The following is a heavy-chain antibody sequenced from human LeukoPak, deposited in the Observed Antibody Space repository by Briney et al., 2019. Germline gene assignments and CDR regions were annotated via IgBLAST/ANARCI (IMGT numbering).Heavy chain of an antibody. Sequence: GGSLRLSCAASGFTFSSYGIHWVRQAPGKGLEWVAVISYDGSNKYCADSVKGRFTISRDNAKNSLYLQMNSLRAEDTAVYYCARDSQYSSGWYNWGSQAYYYYMDVWGKGTTVTVSS. D-gene: IGHD6-19*01. CDR3: ARDSQYSSGWYNWGSQAYYYYMDV. V-gene: IGHV3-30*03. J-gene: IGHJ6*03. CDR1: GFTFSSYG. CDR2: ISYDGSNK.